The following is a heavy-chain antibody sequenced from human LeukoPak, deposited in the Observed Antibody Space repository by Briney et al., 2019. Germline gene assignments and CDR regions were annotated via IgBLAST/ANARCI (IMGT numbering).Heavy chain of an antibody. D-gene: IGHD1-14*01. CDR3: ARGPLGRYYYYMDV. CDR1: GFTVSSSY. CDR2: INWNGGST. J-gene: IGHJ6*03. V-gene: IGHV3-20*04. Sequence: PGGSLRLSCAASGFTVSSSYMNWVRQAPGKGLEWVSGINWNGGSTGYADSVKGRFTISRDNAKNSLYLQMNSLRAEDTALYYCARGPLGRYYYYMDVWGKGTTVTVSS.